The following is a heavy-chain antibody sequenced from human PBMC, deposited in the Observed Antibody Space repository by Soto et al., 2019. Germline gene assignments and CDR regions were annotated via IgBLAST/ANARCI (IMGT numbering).Heavy chain of an antibody. V-gene: IGHV3-7*05. D-gene: IGHD3-3*01. CDR2: IKPDGSEK. J-gene: IGHJ4*02. Sequence: GGSLILSCAASGFTFSSYWMVWVRQAPGKGLEWVANIKPDGSEKYYVDSVKGRFTISRDNSKNTLYLQMNSLRAEDTAVYYCAKARAQYYDFWSGYPVDYWGQGTLVTVPQ. CDR1: GFTFSSYW. CDR3: AKARAQYYDFWSGYPVDY.